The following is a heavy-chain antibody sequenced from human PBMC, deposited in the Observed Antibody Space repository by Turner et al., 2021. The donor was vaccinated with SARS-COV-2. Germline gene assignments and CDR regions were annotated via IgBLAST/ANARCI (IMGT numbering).Heavy chain of an antibody. CDR2: FDPEDGET. CDR3: LGRDIVVVLVAISEVDY. D-gene: IGHD2-2*01. V-gene: IGHV1-24*01. CDR1: GYTLTELS. J-gene: IGHJ4*02. Sequence: QVQLVQCGAEVKKPGASVKVSCKVSGYTLTELSMHWVRQAPGKGLEWMGGFDPEDGETIYAQKFQGRVTMTEDTSTDTAYMELSSLRSEDTAVYYCLGRDIVVVLVAISEVDYWGQGTLVTVSS.